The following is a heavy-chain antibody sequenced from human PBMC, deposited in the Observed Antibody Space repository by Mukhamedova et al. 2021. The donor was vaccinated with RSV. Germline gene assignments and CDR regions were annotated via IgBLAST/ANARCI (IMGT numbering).Heavy chain of an antibody. D-gene: IGHD4-11*01. CDR3: VYSIYSFDS. V-gene: IGHV4-34*01. J-gene: IGHJ4*02. Sequence: NYSGSTHYNPSLNSRVTMSVDTSKNQLSLKLSSVTAADKAVHYCVYSIYSFDSWGQGTLVTVSS. CDR2: NYSGST.